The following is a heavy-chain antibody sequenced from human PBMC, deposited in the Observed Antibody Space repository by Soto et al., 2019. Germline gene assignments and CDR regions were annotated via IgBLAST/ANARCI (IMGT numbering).Heavy chain of an antibody. J-gene: IGHJ2*01. CDR2: ISSSGSTI. Sequence: PGASLRLSCAASGFTFSDYYMSWIRQAPGKGLEWVSYISSSGSTIYYADPVKGRFTISRDNAKNSLYLQMNSLRAEDTAVYYCASDPYSSSWYSTGGFDLWGRGTLVTVSS. D-gene: IGHD6-13*01. CDR1: GFTFSDYY. CDR3: ASDPYSSSWYSTGGFDL. V-gene: IGHV3-11*01.